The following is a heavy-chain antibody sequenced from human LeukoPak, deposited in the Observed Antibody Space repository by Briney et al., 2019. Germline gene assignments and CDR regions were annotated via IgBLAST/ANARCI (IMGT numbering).Heavy chain of an antibody. CDR2: IKEDGSEK. CDR1: GVTFSSYW. D-gene: IGHD5-18*01. CDR3: ARENTAMAYDY. J-gene: IGHJ4*02. Sequence: GGSLRLSCAASGVTFSSYWMSWVRQAPGKGLEWVANIKEDGSEKYYVDSVKGRFTISRDNAKNSVYLQMNSLRAEDTAVYYCARENTAMAYDYWGQGTLVTVSS. V-gene: IGHV3-7*01.